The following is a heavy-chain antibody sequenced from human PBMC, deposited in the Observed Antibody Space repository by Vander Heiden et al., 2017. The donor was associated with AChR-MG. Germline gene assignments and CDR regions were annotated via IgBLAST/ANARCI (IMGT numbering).Heavy chain of an antibody. J-gene: IGHJ6*01. Sequence: VQLVQSGAQVKSPGSRVRLSCKASGGPFSSYAVSWGRQAPGQGVGWWGGCIPIYGTANYAQKYHGRVTITADESTSTAYMELSSLRSEDTAVYYCARGPRRWVYYYYGMDVWGQGTTVAVSS. CDR2: CIPIYGTA. CDR3: ARGPRRWVYYYYGMDV. CDR1: GGPFSSYA. V-gene: IGHV1-69*01.